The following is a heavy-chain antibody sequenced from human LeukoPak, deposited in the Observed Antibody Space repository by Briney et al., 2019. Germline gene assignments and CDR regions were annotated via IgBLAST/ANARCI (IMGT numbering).Heavy chain of an antibody. CDR2: MNPNSGNT. J-gene: IGHJ4*02. CDR3: ARVGRSWYKEFDY. D-gene: IGHD6-13*01. CDR1: GYTFTSYA. Sequence: ASVKVSCKASGYTFTSYAINWVRPATGQGLEWMGWMNPNSGNTGYAQKFQGRVTMTRNTSISTAYMELSSLRSEDTAVYYCARVGRSWYKEFDYWGQGTLVTVSS. V-gene: IGHV1-8*01.